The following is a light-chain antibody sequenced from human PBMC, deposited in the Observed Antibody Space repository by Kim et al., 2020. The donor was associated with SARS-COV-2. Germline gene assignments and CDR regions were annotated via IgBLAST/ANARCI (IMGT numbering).Light chain of an antibody. CDR2: QDS. Sequence: VSPGQTASITCSGDKLGNKYTSWYQQKPGQSPVLVMYQDSKRPSGIPERLSGSNSGNTATLTISGTQAIDEADYYCQAWDSSTAVVFGGGTQLTVL. CDR1: KLGNKY. V-gene: IGLV3-1*01. CDR3: QAWDSSTAVV. J-gene: IGLJ2*01.